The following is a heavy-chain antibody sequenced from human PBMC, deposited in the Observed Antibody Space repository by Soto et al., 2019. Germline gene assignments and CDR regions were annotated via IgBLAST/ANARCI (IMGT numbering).Heavy chain of an antibody. D-gene: IGHD5-12*01. CDR1: GGSFSGYY. CDR2: INHSGST. V-gene: IGHV4-34*01. J-gene: IGHJ5*02. CDR3: ARGREVDIVATIMGWFDP. Sequence: PPETLSLTCAVYGGSFSGYYWSWIRQPPGKGLEWIGEINHSGSTNYNPSLKSRVTISVDTSKNQFSLKLSSVTAADTAVYYCARGREVDIVATIMGWFDPWGQGTLVTVSS.